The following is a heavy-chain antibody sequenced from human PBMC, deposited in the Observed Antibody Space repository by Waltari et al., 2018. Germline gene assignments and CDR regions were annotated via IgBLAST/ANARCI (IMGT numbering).Heavy chain of an antibody. V-gene: IGHV1-69*12. CDR3: AKAVAASREGYYYYYMDV. CDR1: GGTFSSYA. Sequence: QVQLVQSGAEVKKPGSSVKVSCKASGGTFSSYAISWVRQAPGQGLEWMGGSIPIFGTANYAQKFQGRVTITADESTSTAYMELSSLRSEDTAVYYCAKAVAASREGYYYYYMDVWGKGTTVTVSS. CDR2: SIPIFGTA. D-gene: IGHD6-19*01. J-gene: IGHJ6*03.